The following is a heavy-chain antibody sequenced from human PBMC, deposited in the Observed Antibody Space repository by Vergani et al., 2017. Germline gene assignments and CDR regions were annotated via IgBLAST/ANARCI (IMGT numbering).Heavy chain of an antibody. D-gene: IGHD6-19*01. V-gene: IGHV3-30*18. J-gene: IGHJ3*01. Sequence: QVQLVESGGGVVQPGRSLRLSCAASGFTFSSFGMHWVRQAPGKGLEWVALISYDGSKKYYADSVKGRFTISRDSSKNTLYLKMNSLRAEETAVYYCAKRDRPGIAVEYDGFHGWGQGTMVTVS. CDR3: AKRDRPGIAVEYDGFHG. CDR1: GFTFSSFG. CDR2: ISYDGSKK.